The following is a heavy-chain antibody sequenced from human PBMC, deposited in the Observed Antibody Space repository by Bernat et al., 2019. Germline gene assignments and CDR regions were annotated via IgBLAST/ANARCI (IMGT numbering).Heavy chain of an antibody. CDR3: ARTDGAGRLLGDD. D-gene: IGHD2-15*01. J-gene: IGHJ4*02. Sequence: QVQLVQSGAEVKKPGASVKVSCKASGYTFTSYYMHWVRQAPGQGLEWMGIINPSGGSTSYAQKFQGRVTMTRDTSTRTVYRELSSLRSEDTAVYYCARTDGAGRLLGDDRGQGALVTVSS. CDR1: GYTFTSYY. V-gene: IGHV1-46*01. CDR2: INPSGGST.